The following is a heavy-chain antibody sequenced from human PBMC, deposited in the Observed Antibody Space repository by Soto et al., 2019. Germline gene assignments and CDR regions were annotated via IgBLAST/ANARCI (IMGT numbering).Heavy chain of an antibody. V-gene: IGHV4-59*08. CDR3: ARHRYSYGVYYFDY. Sequence: QVQLQESGPGLVKPSETLSLTCIVSGGSINNYYWSWIRQPPGKGLEWIGYIYYSGSTNYNPSLTRRVTISVDTSKNQSSLKLSSMTAEDTAVYYCARHRYSYGVYYFDYWGQRTRVTVSS. D-gene: IGHD5-18*01. CDR2: IYYSGST. CDR1: GGSINNYY. J-gene: IGHJ4*02.